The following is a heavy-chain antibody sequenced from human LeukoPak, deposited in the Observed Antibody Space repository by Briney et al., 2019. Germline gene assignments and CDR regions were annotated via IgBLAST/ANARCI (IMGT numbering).Heavy chain of an antibody. D-gene: IGHD2-2*01. J-gene: IGHJ6*04. CDR3: ARGYCSSTSCYFGYYYYYGMDV. Sequence: GGSLRLSCAASGFTFSSYEMNWVRQAPGKGLEWVSYISSSGSTIYYADSVKGRFSISRDNAKNSLYLQMNSLRAEDTAVYYCARGYCSSTSCYFGYYYYYGMDVWGKGTTVTVSS. V-gene: IGHV3-48*03. CDR2: ISSSGSTI. CDR1: GFTFSSYE.